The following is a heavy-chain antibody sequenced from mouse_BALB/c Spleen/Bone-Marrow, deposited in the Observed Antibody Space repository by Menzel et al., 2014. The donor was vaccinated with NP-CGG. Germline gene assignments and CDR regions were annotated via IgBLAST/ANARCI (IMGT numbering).Heavy chain of an antibody. Sequence: QVQLQQSGAELVRPGTSVKVSCKASGYAFTNXLXEWVXQRPXXGLEWIXVIYPGSGGTNYNEKFKGKATLTADKSSSTAYMQLSSLTSDDSAVYFCARGITTGYFDYWGQGTTLTVSS. J-gene: IGHJ2*01. CDR1: GYAFTNXL. CDR3: ARGITTGYFDY. CDR2: IYPGSGGT. V-gene: IGHV1-54*01. D-gene: IGHD1-1*01.